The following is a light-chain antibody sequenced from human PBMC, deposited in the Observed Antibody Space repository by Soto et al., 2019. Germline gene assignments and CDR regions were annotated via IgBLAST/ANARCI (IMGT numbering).Light chain of an antibody. J-gene: IGKJ5*01. CDR3: QQYGSSPMT. Sequence: EIVLTQSPGTLSLSPGERATLSCRASQSVSSNYVAWYQQEPGQAPRLLIYGASTRATGIPDRVSGSGSGTDFTLTLSRLEPEDLAVYYCQQYGSSPMTFGQGKRLEIK. CDR1: QSVSSNY. CDR2: GAS. V-gene: IGKV3-20*01.